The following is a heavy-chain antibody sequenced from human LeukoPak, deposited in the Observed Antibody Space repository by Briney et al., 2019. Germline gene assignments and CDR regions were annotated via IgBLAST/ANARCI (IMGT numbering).Heavy chain of an antibody. V-gene: IGHV3-30-3*01. J-gene: IGHJ4*02. CDR2: ISYDGGNE. CDR1: GFTFSGYT. Sequence: PGGSLRLSGAASGFTFSGYTMHWVRQAPGKGLEWVAVISYDGGNEYYVDSVKGRFTISRDNSKNTLYLQMNSLRPEDTAVYYCARDLNGSGDYWGQGTLVTVSS. CDR3: ARDLNGSGDY. D-gene: IGHD3-10*01.